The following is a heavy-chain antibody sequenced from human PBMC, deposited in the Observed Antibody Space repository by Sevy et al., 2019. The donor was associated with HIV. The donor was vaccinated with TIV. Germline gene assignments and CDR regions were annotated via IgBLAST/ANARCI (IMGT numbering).Heavy chain of an antibody. D-gene: IGHD3-3*01. J-gene: IGHJ4*02. Sequence: GGSLRLSCAASGFTFTDYWMSWVRQTPGKCLEWVATIKQVESEKYYVDSVKGRFAISRDNGKNSVSLRMSGLRVEDTALYYCAREVGGFNWRPYYFDSWGQGTLVTVSS. V-gene: IGHV3-7*01. CDR3: AREVGGFNWRPYYFDS. CDR2: IKQVESEK. CDR1: GFTFTDYW.